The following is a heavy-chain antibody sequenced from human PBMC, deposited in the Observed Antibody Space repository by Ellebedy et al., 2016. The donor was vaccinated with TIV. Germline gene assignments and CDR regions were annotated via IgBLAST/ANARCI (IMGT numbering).Heavy chain of an antibody. J-gene: IGHJ5*02. CDR1: GYSISSGYY. CDR3: ARDPALPRGRFDT. V-gene: IGHV4-38-2*02. Sequence: MPSETLSLTCTVSGYSISSGYYWVWIRQPPGKGLEWIGSIYHSGSIYYNPSLKSRVTVSVDTSKNQFSLHLSSVTAADTAVYYCARDPALPRGRFDTWGQGTLVTVSS. CDR2: IYHSGSI.